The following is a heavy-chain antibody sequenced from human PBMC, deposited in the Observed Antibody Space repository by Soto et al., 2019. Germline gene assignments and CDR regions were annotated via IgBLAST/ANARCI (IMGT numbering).Heavy chain of an antibody. CDR1: GFTFSSYS. CDR3: ARGVRGVIITYMDV. J-gene: IGHJ6*03. V-gene: IGHV3-21*01. CDR2: ISSSSSYI. D-gene: IGHD3-10*01. Sequence: GGSLRLSCAASGFTFSSYSMNWVRQAPGKGLEWVSSISSSSSYIYYADSVKGRFTISRDNAKNSLYLQMNSLRAEDTAVYYCARGVRGVIITYMDVWGKGTTVTVSS.